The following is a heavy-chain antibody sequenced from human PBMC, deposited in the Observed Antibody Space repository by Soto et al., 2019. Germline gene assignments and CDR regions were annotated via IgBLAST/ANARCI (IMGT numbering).Heavy chain of an antibody. CDR2: ISGSGGST. Sequence: GGSLRLSCAASGFTFSSYAMSWVRQAPGKGLEWVSAISGSGGSTYYADSVKGRFTISRDNSKNTLYLQMNSLRAEDSAVYYCAKLALYYDSSGQSYYFDYGGQGTLVTVSS. D-gene: IGHD3-22*01. CDR1: GFTFSSYA. CDR3: AKLALYYDSSGQSYYFDY. J-gene: IGHJ4*02. V-gene: IGHV3-23*01.